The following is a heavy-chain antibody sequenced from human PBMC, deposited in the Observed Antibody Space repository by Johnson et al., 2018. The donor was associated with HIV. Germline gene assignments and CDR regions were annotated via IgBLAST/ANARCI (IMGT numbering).Heavy chain of an antibody. D-gene: IGHD6-13*01. V-gene: IGHV3-30*18. J-gene: IGHJ3*02. CDR1: GFTFSSYW. CDR3: AKDWAYSSSWYDEGLAFDI. Sequence: QVQLVESGGGVVRPGGSLRLSCAASGFTFSSYWMSWVRQAPGKGLEWVALISNDGTNTYYADSVKGRFTISRDNSKNTLYLQMNSLRAEDTAGYYCAKDWAYSSSWYDEGLAFDIWGQGTMVTVSS. CDR2: ISNDGTNT.